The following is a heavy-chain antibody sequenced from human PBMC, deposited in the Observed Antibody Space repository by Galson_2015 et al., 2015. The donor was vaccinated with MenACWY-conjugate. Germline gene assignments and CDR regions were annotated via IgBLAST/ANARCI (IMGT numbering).Heavy chain of an antibody. CDR2: ISGSGGST. D-gene: IGHD4-23*01. J-gene: IGHJ6*02. Sequence: SLRLSCAASGFTFSSYAMSWVRQAPGKGLEWVSAISGSGGSTYYADSVKGRFTISRDNSKNTLYLQMNSLRAEDTAVYYCAKLLGVVTRNYYYYYGMDVWGQGTTVIVSS. V-gene: IGHV3-23*01. CDR3: AKLLGVVTRNYYYYYGMDV. CDR1: GFTFSSYA.